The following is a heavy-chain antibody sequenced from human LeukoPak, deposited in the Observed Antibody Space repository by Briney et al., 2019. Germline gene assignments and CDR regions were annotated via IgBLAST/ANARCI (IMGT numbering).Heavy chain of an antibody. CDR3: AKVATWTYFDY. V-gene: IGHV3-23*01. J-gene: IGHJ4*02. Sequence: GGSLRLSCAASGFAFSSYAMNWVRQAPGKGLEWVSSIGGSGGSTYYADSVKGRLTISRDNSKNTLYLHMNSLRADDTAVYYCAKVATWTYFDYWGQGTLVTVSS. CDR2: IGGSGGST. D-gene: IGHD3/OR15-3a*01. CDR1: GFAFSSYA.